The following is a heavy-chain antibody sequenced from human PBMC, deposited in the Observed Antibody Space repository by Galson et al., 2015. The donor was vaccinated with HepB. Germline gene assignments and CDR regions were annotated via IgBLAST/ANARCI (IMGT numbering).Heavy chain of an antibody. J-gene: IGHJ4*02. Sequence: SLRLSCAASGFTLSSYGMYWVRQAPGKGLEWVAVTANDGHIQYLDSVKGRFTISRDRSKNTAYLQMNSLRPEDTAVYYCADRGPPDYWGQGTLVTVSS. V-gene: IGHV3-30*03. CDR1: GFTLSSYG. CDR3: ADRGPPDY. D-gene: IGHD3-10*01. CDR2: TANDGHI.